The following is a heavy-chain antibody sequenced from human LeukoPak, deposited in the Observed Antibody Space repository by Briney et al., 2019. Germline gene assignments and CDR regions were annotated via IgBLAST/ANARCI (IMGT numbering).Heavy chain of an antibody. CDR1: GFTVSSNY. CDR3: ARDPPGYCSGGSCYSVGD. Sequence: GGSLRLSCAASGFTVSSNYMSWVRQAPEKGLEWVSVIYSGGSTYYADSVKGRFTISRDNSKNTLYLQMNSLRAEDTAVYYCARDPPGYCSGGSCYSVGDWGQGTLVTVSS. V-gene: IGHV3-53*01. J-gene: IGHJ4*02. D-gene: IGHD2-15*01. CDR2: IYSGGST.